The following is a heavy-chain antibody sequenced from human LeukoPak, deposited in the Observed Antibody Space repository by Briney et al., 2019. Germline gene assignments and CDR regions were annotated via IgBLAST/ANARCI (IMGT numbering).Heavy chain of an antibody. CDR3: ARDYWWNYDY. V-gene: IGHV3-30-3*01. CDR1: GFTFSDYA. Sequence: PGRFLRLSCAASGFTFSDYAMHWVRQAPGKGLEWVAVISKDGSDKYYPGSVRGRFPITRDNSKNTIYLQMDSLRAEDTAIYYCARDYWWNYDYWGQGTLVTVSS. D-gene: IGHD1-7*01. J-gene: IGHJ4*02. CDR2: ISKDGSDK.